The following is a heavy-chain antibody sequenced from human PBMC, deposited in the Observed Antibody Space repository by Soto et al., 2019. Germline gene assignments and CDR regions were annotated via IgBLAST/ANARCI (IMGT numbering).Heavy chain of an antibody. CDR1: GFTFTSSA. CDR3: AAFSYGDYPFDY. V-gene: IGHV1-58*01. D-gene: IGHD4-17*01. CDR2: IVVGSGNT. J-gene: IGHJ4*02. Sequence: SVKVSCKASGFTFTSSAVQWVRQARGQRLEWIGWIVVGSGNTNYAQKFQERVTITRDISTSTAYMELSSLRSEDTAVYYCAAFSYGDYPFDYWGQGTLVTVSS.